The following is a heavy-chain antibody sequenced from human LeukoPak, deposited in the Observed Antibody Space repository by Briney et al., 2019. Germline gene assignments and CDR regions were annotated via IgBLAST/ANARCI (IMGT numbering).Heavy chain of an antibody. D-gene: IGHD3-3*02. CDR2: IYYSGST. V-gene: IGHV4-59*08. CDR1: GGSMSSYY. Sequence: SAETLSLTCTVCGGSMSSYYWRWIRQPPGKGLEWIGYIYYSGSTNYHPSLKRRVTISVDTSKNHFSLKLRSVTAAYTAVYYCARRPISCAFHIWRQGTMVGLCS. J-gene: IGHJ3*02. CDR3: ARRPISCAFHI.